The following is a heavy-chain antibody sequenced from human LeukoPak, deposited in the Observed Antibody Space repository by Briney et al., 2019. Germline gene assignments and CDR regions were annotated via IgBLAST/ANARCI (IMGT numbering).Heavy chain of an antibody. CDR3: ARDYGSGTYTRYYYGMDV. CDR1: GYTFTNYA. J-gene: IGHJ6*02. CDR2: ISTYTGNT. V-gene: IGHV1-18*01. D-gene: IGHD3-10*01. Sequence: EASVKVSCKASGYTFTNYAISWVRQAPGQGLEWMGWISTYTGNTNLAQKFQGRVTMTTDTSTTTAYMELRSLTSDDTAVYYCARDYGSGTYTRYYYGMDVWGQGTLVTVSS.